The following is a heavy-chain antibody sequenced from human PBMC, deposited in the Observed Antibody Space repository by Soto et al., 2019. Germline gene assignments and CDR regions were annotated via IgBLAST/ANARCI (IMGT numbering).Heavy chain of an antibody. V-gene: IGHV4-31*03. CDR1: GDSVSSGRDF. Sequence: SETLSLTCKVSGDSVSSGRDFWSWIRQHPGMALEWIGYISYSGTTCYTPSLRSRVSISIDTSQNQFSLRLDSVTAADTAVYYCARGRPMLGAKTFFDYWGQGTRVTVSS. CDR3: ARGRPMLGAKTFFDY. CDR2: ISYSGTT. D-gene: IGHD1-26*01. J-gene: IGHJ4*02.